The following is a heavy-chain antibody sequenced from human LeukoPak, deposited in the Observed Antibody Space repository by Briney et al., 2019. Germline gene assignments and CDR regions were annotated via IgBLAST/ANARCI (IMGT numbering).Heavy chain of an antibody. Sequence: PSETLSLTCTVSGGSISSYYWSWILQPAGKGLEWIGRIYTSGSTNYNPSLKSRVTMSVDTSKNLFSLNLSSVTAADTAVYYCARGSIVRSSSSPFDYWGQGTLVTVSS. CDR2: IYTSGST. J-gene: IGHJ4*02. D-gene: IGHD6-6*01. CDR1: GGSISSYY. CDR3: ARGSIVRSSSSPFDY. V-gene: IGHV4-4*07.